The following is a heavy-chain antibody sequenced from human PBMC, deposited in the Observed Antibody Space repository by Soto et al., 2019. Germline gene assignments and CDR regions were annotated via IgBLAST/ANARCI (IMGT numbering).Heavy chain of an antibody. J-gene: IGHJ6*03. D-gene: IGHD2-15*01. V-gene: IGHV1-18*01. CDR2: ISAYNGDT. CDR3: ARGSPYCSGGNCYYFMDV. CDR1: GYTFTSYG. Sequence: ASVKVSCKASGYTFTSYGITWVRQAPGQGLEWMGWISAYNGDTNYAQKFQGRVTMTADRSTSTAHMELRSLRSDDTAVYYCARGSPYCSGGNCYYFMDVWGKGTTVTVS.